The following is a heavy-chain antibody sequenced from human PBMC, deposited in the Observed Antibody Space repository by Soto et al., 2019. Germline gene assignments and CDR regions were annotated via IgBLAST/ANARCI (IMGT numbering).Heavy chain of an antibody. Sequence: GASVKVSCKASGYTFTSYYMHWVRQAPGQGLEWKGKINPSGGSTSYAQKFKGRVTMTRDTSTSTVYMELSSLRSEDTALYYCAREGSDYGDYSTPFDPWGQGTLVTVSS. J-gene: IGHJ5*02. CDR2: INPSGGST. CDR1: GYTFTSYY. V-gene: IGHV1-46*03. CDR3: AREGSDYGDYSTPFDP. D-gene: IGHD4-17*01.